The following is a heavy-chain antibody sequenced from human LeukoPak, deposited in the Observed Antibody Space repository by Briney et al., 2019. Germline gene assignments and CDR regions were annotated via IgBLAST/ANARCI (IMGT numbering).Heavy chain of an antibody. J-gene: IGHJ5*02. D-gene: IGHD4-17*01. Sequence: SETLSLTCAVYGGSFSGYYWSWIRQPPGKGLEWIGEINHSGSTNYNPSLKSRVTMSVDTSKNQFSLKLSSVTAADTAVYYCASYGDNNWFDPWGQGTLVTVSS. V-gene: IGHV4-34*01. CDR1: GGSFSGYY. CDR2: INHSGST. CDR3: ASYGDNNWFDP.